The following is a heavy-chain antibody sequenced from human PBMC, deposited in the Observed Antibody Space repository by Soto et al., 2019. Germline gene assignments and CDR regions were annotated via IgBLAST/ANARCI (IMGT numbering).Heavy chain of an antibody. V-gene: IGHV1-2*04. CDR2: INPNSGGT. Sequence: VASVKVSCKASGYTFTAYYMHWVRQAPGQGLEWMGWINPNSGGTNYAQKLQGWVTMTRDTSISTAYMELRNLRSDDTAVYYCARGSMVRERNYGMNVWGQGTTVTVS. D-gene: IGHD3-10*01. J-gene: IGHJ6*02. CDR1: GYTFTAYY. CDR3: ARGSMVRERNYGMNV.